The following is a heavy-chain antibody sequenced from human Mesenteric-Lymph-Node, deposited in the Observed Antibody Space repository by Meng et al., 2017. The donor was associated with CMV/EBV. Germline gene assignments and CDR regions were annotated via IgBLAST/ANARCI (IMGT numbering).Heavy chain of an antibody. Sequence: ASVKVSCKASGYTFTSYGISWVRQAPGQGLEWMGWISAYNGNTNYAQKFQGRVTMTRDTSLSTAYMELSSLRSDDTALYYCARIPGATGSTLDYWGQGTPVTVSS. CDR2: ISAYNGNT. V-gene: IGHV1-18*01. CDR3: ARIPGATGSTLDY. CDR1: GYTFTSYG. D-gene: IGHD1-1*01. J-gene: IGHJ4*02.